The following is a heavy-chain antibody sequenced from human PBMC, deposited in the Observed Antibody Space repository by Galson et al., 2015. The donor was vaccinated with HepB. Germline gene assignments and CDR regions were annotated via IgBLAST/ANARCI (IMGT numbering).Heavy chain of an antibody. CDR3: ARDNDFPDTVSTNRYYGMDV. Sequence: TLSLTCTVSGGSISSSSYYWGWIRQPPGKGLEWIGSIYYSGSTYYNPSLKSRVTISVDTSKNQFSLKLSSVTAADTAVYYCARDNDFPDTVSTNRYYGMDVWGQGTTVTVSS. CDR1: GGSISSSSYY. V-gene: IGHV4-39*07. CDR2: IYYSGST. J-gene: IGHJ6*02. D-gene: IGHD4-17*01.